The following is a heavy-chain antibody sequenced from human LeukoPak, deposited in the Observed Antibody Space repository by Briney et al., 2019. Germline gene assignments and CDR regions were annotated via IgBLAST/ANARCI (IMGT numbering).Heavy chain of an antibody. CDR1: GASITSYY. CDR2: SYNNGYIQTTGTA. D-gene: IGHD6-13*01. V-gene: IGHV4-4*09. J-gene: IGHJ4*02. Sequence: PSETLSLTCTVSGASITSYYWSWIRQPPGKGLEWLGYSYNNGYIQTTGTANYNPSLKSRVTISVDTSKNQSSLRLSSVTAADTAMYYCARHRRIADFDYWGQGTLVTVSS. CDR3: ARHRRIADFDY.